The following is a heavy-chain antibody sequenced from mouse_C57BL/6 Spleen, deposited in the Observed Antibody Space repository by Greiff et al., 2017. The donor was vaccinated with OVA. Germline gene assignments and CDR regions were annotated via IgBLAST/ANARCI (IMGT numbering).Heavy chain of an antibody. D-gene: IGHD3-1*01. Sequence: EVKLVESGGGLVKPGGSLKLSCAASGFTFSSYAMSWVRQTPEKRLEWVATISDGGSYTYYPDNVKGRFTISRDNAKNNLYLQMSHLKSEDTAMYYCERDGAFFFAYWGQGTLVTVSA. CDR2: ISDGGSYT. J-gene: IGHJ3*01. CDR3: ERDGAFFFAY. V-gene: IGHV5-4*01. CDR1: GFTFSSYA.